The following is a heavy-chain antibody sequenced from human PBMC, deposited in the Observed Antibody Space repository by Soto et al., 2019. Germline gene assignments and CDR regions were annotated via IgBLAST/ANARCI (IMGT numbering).Heavy chain of an antibody. CDR2: INPSGGST. D-gene: IGHD2-8*01. J-gene: IGHJ6*02. V-gene: IGHV1-46*01. CDR3: ASLYCTNGVCSPRYYGMDV. Sequence: ASVKVSCKASGYTFTSYYMHWVRQAPGQGLEWMGIINPSGGSTSYAQKFQGRVTMTRDTSTSTVYMELSSLRSEDTAVYYCASLYCTNGVCSPRYYGMDVWGQGTQGTVSS. CDR1: GYTFTSYY.